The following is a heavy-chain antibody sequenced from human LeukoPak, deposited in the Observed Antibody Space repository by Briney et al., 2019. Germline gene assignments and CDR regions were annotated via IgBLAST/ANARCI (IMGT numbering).Heavy chain of an antibody. CDR3: AKFWHSDC. Sequence: ASVKVSCKASGYTFTGYYIHWVRQAPGQGLEWMGWIDPNTGGTHNAQKFQGRVTMTRDTSIGTAYMQLSGLTFDDTAVYYCAKFWHSDCWGQGTLVTVSS. CDR2: IDPNTGGT. J-gene: IGHJ4*02. CDR1: GYTFTGYY. V-gene: IGHV1-2*02.